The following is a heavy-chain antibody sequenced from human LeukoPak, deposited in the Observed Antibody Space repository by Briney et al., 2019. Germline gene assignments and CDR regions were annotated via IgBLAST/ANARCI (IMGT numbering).Heavy chain of an antibody. CDR3: ARGRLRFDY. D-gene: IGHD4-17*01. V-gene: IGHV3-48*03. CDR1: GFTFSSYE. J-gene: IGHJ4*02. Sequence: GGSLRLSCAASGFTFSSYEMNWVRPAPGKGLEWVSYISGSGTTIYYADSVKGRFTISRDNAKNSLYLQMNSLRAEDTAVYYCARGRLRFDYWGQGTLVTVSS. CDR2: ISGSGTTI.